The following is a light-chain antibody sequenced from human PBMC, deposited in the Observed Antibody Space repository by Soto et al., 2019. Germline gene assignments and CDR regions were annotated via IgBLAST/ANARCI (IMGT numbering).Light chain of an antibody. V-gene: IGLV2-14*01. Sequence: QSALTQPASVSGSPGQSITISCTGTSSDVGGYNYVSWYQQHPVKAPKLMIYDVTNRPSGVSDRFSGSKSDNTASLTISGLQAEDDADYYCSSYTSISTPYVFGTGTKLTVL. J-gene: IGLJ1*01. CDR2: DVT. CDR3: SSYTSISTPYV. CDR1: SSDVGGYNY.